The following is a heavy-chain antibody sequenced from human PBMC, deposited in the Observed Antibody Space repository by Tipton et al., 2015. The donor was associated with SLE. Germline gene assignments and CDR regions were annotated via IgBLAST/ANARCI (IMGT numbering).Heavy chain of an antibody. Sequence: TLSLTCTVSGGSINSGSYYWSWIRQPAGKGLEWIGRIYTSGSTNYNPSLKSRVTISVDTSKNQFSLKLSSVTAADTAVYYCARHGGDTYYYGPRAWFDPWGQGTLVTVSS. CDR2: IYTSGST. CDR3: ARHGGDTYYYGPRAWFDP. D-gene: IGHD3-10*01. J-gene: IGHJ5*02. CDR1: GGSINSGSYY. V-gene: IGHV4-61*02.